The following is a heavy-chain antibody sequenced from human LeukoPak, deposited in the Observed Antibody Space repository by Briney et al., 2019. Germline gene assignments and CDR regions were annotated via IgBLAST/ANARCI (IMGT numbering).Heavy chain of an antibody. D-gene: IGHD3-9*01. J-gene: IGHJ5*02. CDR1: GASVTMGSYY. Sequence: PSETLSLTCSVSGASVTMGSYYWAWIRQPPGKGLEWIGYIYYSGSTNYNPSLKSRVTISVDTSKNQFSLKLSSVTAADTAVYYCARNTYDILTEESNWFDPWGQGTLVTVSS. CDR2: IYYSGST. CDR3: ARNTYDILTEESNWFDP. V-gene: IGHV4-61*01.